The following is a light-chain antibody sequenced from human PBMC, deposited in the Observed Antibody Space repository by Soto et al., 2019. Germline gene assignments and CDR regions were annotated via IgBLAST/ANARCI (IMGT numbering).Light chain of an antibody. Sequence: QYALTQPASLSGSPGQSITISCTGTSSDVGGYNYVSWYQQHPGKAPKLIIYDVTNRPSGVSNRFFGSKSGNTASLTISGLQAEDEADYYCSSYRASSTTHYVFGTGTKVTVL. CDR3: SSYRASSTTHYV. V-gene: IGLV2-14*03. J-gene: IGLJ1*01. CDR1: SSDVGGYNY. CDR2: DVT.